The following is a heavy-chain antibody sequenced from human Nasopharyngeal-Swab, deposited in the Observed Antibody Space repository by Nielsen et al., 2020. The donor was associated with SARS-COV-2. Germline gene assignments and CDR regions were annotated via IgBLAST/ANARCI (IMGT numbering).Heavy chain of an antibody. Sequence: ASVKVSCKASGYTFTSYDINWERQATGQGLEWMGWMNPNSGNTGYAQKFQGRVTMTRNTSISTAYMELSSLRSEDTAVYYCAREGQQLVLDYYGMDVWGQGTTVTVSS. CDR2: MNPNSGNT. J-gene: IGHJ6*02. CDR3: AREGQQLVLDYYGMDV. V-gene: IGHV1-8*01. D-gene: IGHD6-13*01. CDR1: GYTFTSYD.